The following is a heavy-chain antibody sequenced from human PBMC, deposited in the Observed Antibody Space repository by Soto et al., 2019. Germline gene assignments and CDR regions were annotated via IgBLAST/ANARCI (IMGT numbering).Heavy chain of an antibody. J-gene: IGHJ4*02. CDR2: INHSGST. CDR3: ARGRGSSSWTRGYYFDY. Sequence: SETLSLTCAVYGGSFSGYYWSWIRQPPGKGLEWIGEINHSGSTNYNPSLKSRVTISVDTSKNQFSLKLSSVTAADTAVYYCARGRGSSSWTRGYYFDYWGQGTLVTVSS. D-gene: IGHD6-13*01. V-gene: IGHV4-34*01. CDR1: GGSFSGYY.